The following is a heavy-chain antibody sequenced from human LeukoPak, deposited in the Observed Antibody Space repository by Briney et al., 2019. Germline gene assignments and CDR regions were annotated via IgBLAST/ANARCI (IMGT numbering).Heavy chain of an antibody. J-gene: IGHJ3*02. D-gene: IGHD3-10*01. V-gene: IGHV3-48*03. CDR3: ARVGLRGPADVFDI. CDR1: GFTFSSYE. CDR2: ISSSGSTI. Sequence: GGSLRLSCAASGFTFSSYEMNWVRQAPGKGLEWVSYISSSGSTIYYADSVKGRFTISRDKAKNSLYLQMNSLRAEDTAVYYCARVGLRGPADVFDIWGQGTMVTVSS.